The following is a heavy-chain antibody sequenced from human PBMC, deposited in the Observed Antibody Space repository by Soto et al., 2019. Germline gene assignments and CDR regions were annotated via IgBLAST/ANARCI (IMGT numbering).Heavy chain of an antibody. J-gene: IGHJ5*02. Sequence: QVQLVQSGAEVKKPGASVKVSCKASGYTFTSYAMHWVRQAPGQRLEWMGWIDAGNGNTKYSQKFQGRVTITRDTSASTAYMELSSLRSEDTAVYYCARSPYNWNDLDWFDPWGQGTLVTVSS. CDR3: ARSPYNWNDLDWFDP. D-gene: IGHD1-1*01. CDR1: GYTFTSYA. CDR2: IDAGNGNT. V-gene: IGHV1-3*01.